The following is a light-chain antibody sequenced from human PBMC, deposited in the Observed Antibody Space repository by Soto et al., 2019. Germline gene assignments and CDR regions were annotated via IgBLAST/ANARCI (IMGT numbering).Light chain of an antibody. CDR3: QQYNTYPWT. Sequence: DVQITQSPSSLSASVGDRVTITCRASQSISSYLNWYQQKPGKAPKLLIYHASNLQSGVPSRFSGSGSGPEFTLTITSLQPDDFATYYCQQYNTYPWTFGRGTKVAIK. V-gene: IGKV1-5*01. CDR2: HAS. J-gene: IGKJ1*01. CDR1: QSISSY.